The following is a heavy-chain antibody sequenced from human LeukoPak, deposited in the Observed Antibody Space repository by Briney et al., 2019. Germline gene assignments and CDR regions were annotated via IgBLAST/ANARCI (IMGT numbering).Heavy chain of an antibody. CDR3: AARYCTNGVCYNGFDP. CDR1: GFTFTSSA. CDR2: IVVGSGNT. V-gene: IGHV1-58*02. J-gene: IGHJ5*02. Sequence: EASVKVSCKASGFTFTSSAMQWVRQARGQRLEWIGWIVVGSGNTNYAQKFQERVTITRDMSTSTAYMELSSLRSEDTAVYSCAARYCTNGVCYNGFDPWGQGTLVTVSS. D-gene: IGHD2-8*01.